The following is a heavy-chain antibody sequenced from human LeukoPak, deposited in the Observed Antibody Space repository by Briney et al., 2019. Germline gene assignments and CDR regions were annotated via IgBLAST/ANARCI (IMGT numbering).Heavy chain of an antibody. CDR1: GGSISSYY. J-gene: IGHJ4*02. CDR3: ARTEGVYGDYFDY. V-gene: IGHV4-59*01. Sequence: SETLSLTCTVSGGSISSYYWNWIRQPPGKGLEWIGYIYYSGSTNYNPSLKSRVTISVDTSKNQFSPKLNSVTAADTAVYYCARTEGVYGDYFDYWGQGTLVTISS. D-gene: IGHD4-17*01. CDR2: IYYSGST.